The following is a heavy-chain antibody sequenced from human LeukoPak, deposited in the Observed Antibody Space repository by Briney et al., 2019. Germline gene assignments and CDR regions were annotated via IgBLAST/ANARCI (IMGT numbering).Heavy chain of an antibody. J-gene: IGHJ4*02. V-gene: IGHV4-34*01. Sequence: PSETPSLTCAVYGGSFSGYYWSWIRQPPGKGLEWIGEINHSGSTNCNPSLKSRVTISVDTSKNQFSLKLRSVTAADTAVYYCARVTGYTIEDYFDYWGQGTLVTVSS. CDR2: INHSGST. CDR1: GGSFSGYY. CDR3: ARVTGYTIEDYFDY. D-gene: IGHD3-9*01.